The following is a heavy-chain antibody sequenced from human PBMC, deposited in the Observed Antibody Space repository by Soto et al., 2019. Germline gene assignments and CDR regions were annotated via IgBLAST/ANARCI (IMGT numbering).Heavy chain of an antibody. CDR3: TRDASRDSSARGWFDP. CDR1: VFTFRIFT. Sequence: PGGSLRVSCASSVFTFRIFTMNWVGQAPGKGLEWVSTISSNSAYIYYTDALRGRFTISRDNAKNSLHLQMNSLRAEDTAVYYCTRDASRDSSARGWFDPWGPGTMVTVSS. CDR2: ISSNSAYI. V-gene: IGHV3-21*01. D-gene: IGHD6-13*01. J-gene: IGHJ5*02.